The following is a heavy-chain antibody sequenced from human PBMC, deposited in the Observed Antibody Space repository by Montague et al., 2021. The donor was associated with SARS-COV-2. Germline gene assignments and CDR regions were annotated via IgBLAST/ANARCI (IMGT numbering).Heavy chain of an antibody. CDR2: ISTSGNT. Sequence: TLSLTCTVSGGSVNSGNYYWSWIRQPAGKRLEWKGRISTSGNTNYNPSLKSRLSILVDTSKNQFSLNLRSVTAADTAVYYCARDTEVEIRTYSYYKMDVWGLGTTVTVSS. V-gene: IGHV4-61*02. D-gene: IGHD2-21*01. CDR3: ARDTEVEIRTYSYYKMDV. CDR1: GGSVNSGNYY. J-gene: IGHJ6*02.